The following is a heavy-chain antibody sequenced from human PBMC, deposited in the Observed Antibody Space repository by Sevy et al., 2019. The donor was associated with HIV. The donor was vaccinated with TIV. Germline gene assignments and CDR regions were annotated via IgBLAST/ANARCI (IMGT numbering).Heavy chain of an antibody. J-gene: IGHJ4*02. D-gene: IGHD2-15*01. CDR1: GFTFSSYA. V-gene: IGHV3-23*01. CDR2: ISGSGGST. CDR3: AKDREGEWKLDYFDY. Sequence: GGSLRLSCAASGFTFSSYAMSWVRQAPGKGLEWVSAISGSGGSTYYAISVKGRFTISRANSKNTLYLQMNSLRAEDTAVYYCAKDREGEWKLDYFDYWGQGTLVTVSS.